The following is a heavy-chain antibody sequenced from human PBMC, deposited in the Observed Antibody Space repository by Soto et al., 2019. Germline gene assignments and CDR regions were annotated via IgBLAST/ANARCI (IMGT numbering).Heavy chain of an antibody. D-gene: IGHD3-10*01. J-gene: IGHJ5*02. CDR2: IYYSGST. Sequence: QVQLQESGPGLVKPSQTLSLTCTVSGGSISSGDYYWSWIRQPPGKGLEWIGYIYYSGSTYYNPSLKSRVTISVDTSKNQFSLKLSSVTAADTAVNYCARVPHYYGSGSSPWGQGTLVTVSS. CDR1: GGSISSGDYY. CDR3: ARVPHYYGSGSSP. V-gene: IGHV4-30-4*01.